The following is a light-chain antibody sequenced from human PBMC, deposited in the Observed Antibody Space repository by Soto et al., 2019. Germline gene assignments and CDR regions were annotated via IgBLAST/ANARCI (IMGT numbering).Light chain of an antibody. J-gene: IGKJ4*01. CDR2: GAS. CDR3: QQYGNSPLT. Sequence: EIVLTQSPGTLSLSPGERATLSCRASQSVSSSYLAWYQQKPGQAPRLLFFGASSRATGIPDRFSGSGSGTDFALTISRLELEDFAVYYCQQYGNSPLTFGGGTKVEIK. CDR1: QSVSSSY. V-gene: IGKV3-20*01.